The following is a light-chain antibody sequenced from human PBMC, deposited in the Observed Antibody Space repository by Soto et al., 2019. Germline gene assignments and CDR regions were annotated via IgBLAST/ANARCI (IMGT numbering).Light chain of an antibody. J-gene: IGLJ3*02. V-gene: IGLV8-61*01. CDR2: ATN. CDR3: QAYDYSLTASV. Sequence: QAVVTQEPSFSVSPGETVTLTCGLNSGSVSTSYYPGWYQQTPGQAPRTLIYATNKRSSGVPDRFSGSILGNKAALTITGAQADDEADYYCQAYDYSLTASVFGGGTKLTVL. CDR1: SGSVSTSYY.